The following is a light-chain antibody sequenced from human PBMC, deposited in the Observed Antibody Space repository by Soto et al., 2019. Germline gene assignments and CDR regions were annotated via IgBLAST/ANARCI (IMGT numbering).Light chain of an antibody. CDR2: EVT. J-gene: IGLJ1*01. V-gene: IGLV2-14*01. CDR3: GTWDDSLVSYV. CDR1: TSDFGFYNY. Sequence: ALTQPASVSGSPGQSITISCTGTTSDFGFYNYVSWYQHHPGKAPKLLIYEVTNRHSGVSNRFSGSKSGTSATLVITGLQTGDEADYYCGTWDDSLVSYVFGTGTKV.